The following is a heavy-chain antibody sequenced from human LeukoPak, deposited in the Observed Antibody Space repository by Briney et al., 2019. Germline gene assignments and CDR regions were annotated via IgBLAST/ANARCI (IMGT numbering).Heavy chain of an antibody. CDR2: ISSSSSYI. J-gene: IGHJ3*02. V-gene: IGHV3-21*01. D-gene: IGHD6-19*01. Sequence: GGSLRLSCAASGFTFSSYSMNWVHQAPGKGLEWVSSISSSSSYIYYADSVKGRFTISRDNAKNSLYLQMNSLRAEDTAVYYCAREKPYSSGWLRDNAFDIWGQGTMVTVSS. CDR3: AREKPYSSGWLRDNAFDI. CDR1: GFTFSSYS.